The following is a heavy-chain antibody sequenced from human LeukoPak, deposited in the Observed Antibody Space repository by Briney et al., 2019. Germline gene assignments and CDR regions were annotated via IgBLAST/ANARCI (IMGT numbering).Heavy chain of an antibody. D-gene: IGHD1-20*01. V-gene: IGHV4-61*02. CDR1: GDSISSGNYY. CDR2: IYSSGST. J-gene: IGHJ4*02. CDR3: ERFPYNRNDGWGGLGSPD. Sequence: PSQTLSLTCTVSGDSISSGNYYWSWIRQPAGKGLEWFGRIYSSGSTHYNPSLKSRATISVDASKNQFSLKVTSVTAADTAVYYCERFPYNRNDGWGGLGSPDWGQGTLVTVSS.